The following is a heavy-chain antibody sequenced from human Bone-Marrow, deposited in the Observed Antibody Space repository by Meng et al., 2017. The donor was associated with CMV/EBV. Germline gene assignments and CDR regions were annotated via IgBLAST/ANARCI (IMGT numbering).Heavy chain of an antibody. CDR1: GFTFTSYA. CDR2: ISAGSGST. Sequence: GGSLRLSCAASGFTFTSYAMSWVRQSPGKGLEWVSSISAGSGSTYYADSVKGRFTISRDNSKNTLYLQMNSLRAEDTAVYYCARDQYRGGASFDYWGQGTLVTVSS. J-gene: IGHJ4*02. V-gene: IGHV3-23*01. D-gene: IGHD1-26*01. CDR3: ARDQYRGGASFDY.